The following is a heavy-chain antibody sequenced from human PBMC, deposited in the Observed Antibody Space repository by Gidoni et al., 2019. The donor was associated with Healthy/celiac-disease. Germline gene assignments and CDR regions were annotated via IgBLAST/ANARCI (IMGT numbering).Heavy chain of an antibody. CDR1: GFTFSSDA. Sequence: EVQLLESGGGLVQPGGSLRLSCAASGFTFSSDAMRGVRQASGNGLEWVSAISGSGGSTYYAVSVKGRLTISRDNSKNPLYLQMNSMRAEDTAVDYCAKEWVNRELLIFDYWGQGTLVTVSS. CDR3: AKEWVNRELLIFDY. CDR2: ISGSGGST. V-gene: IGHV3-23*01. J-gene: IGHJ4*02. D-gene: IGHD1-26*01.